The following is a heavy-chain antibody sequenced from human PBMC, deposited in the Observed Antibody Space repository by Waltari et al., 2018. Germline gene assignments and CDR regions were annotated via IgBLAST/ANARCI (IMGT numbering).Heavy chain of an antibody. CDR2: ISDNNGNT. J-gene: IGHJ4*02. CDR3: ARDQSGLNY. D-gene: IGHD3-16*01. Sequence: QVQLVQSGAEVKKPGASVKVSCKASGYTFTSYGISWLRQAPGQGLEWMGWISDNNGNTNYARKLQGRVTMTTETYTRKAYMERRSLRSDDTAVYYCARDQSGLNYWGQGTLVTVSS. V-gene: IGHV1-18*01. CDR1: GYTFTSYG.